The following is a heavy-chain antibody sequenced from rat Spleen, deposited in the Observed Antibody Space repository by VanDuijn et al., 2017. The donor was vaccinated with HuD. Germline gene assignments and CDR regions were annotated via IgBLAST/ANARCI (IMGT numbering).Heavy chain of an antibody. CDR1: GFTFNNYW. V-gene: IGHV5-31*01. CDR2: ITNAAGKV. J-gene: IGHJ2*01. Sequence: EVQLVESGGGLVQPGRSLQLSCVTSGFTFNNYWLSWVRQTPGKGLEWVASITNAAGKVYYPDSVKGRFTISRDTAQNILYLQMDSLRSEDTATYYCATKADWGQGVMVTVSS. CDR3: ATKAD.